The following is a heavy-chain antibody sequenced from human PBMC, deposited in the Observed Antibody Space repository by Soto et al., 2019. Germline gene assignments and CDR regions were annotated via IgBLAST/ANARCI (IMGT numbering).Heavy chain of an antibody. V-gene: IGHV3-30*18. D-gene: IGHD2-8*02. CDR2: ISYAGSNK. CDR1: GFTFSSYG. CDR3: AKDHQEYCEDFYYYYGMDV. J-gene: IGHJ6*02. Sequence: QVQLVESGGGVVQPGRSLRLSCAASGFTFSSYGMHWVRQAPGKGLEWVAVISYAGSNKYYTDSVKGRFTISRDNSKNTLYLQMNRLRAEDTAVYYCAKDHQEYCEDFYYYYGMDVWGQGTTVTVSS.